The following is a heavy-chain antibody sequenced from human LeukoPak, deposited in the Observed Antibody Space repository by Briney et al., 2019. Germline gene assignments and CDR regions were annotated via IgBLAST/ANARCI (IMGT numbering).Heavy chain of an antibody. D-gene: IGHD1-26*01. J-gene: IGHJ4*02. CDR3: ARVNLVGATHFDY. CDR1: GGTFSSYA. CDR2: IIPIFGTA. Sequence: GASVKVSCKASGGTFSSYAISWVRQAPGQGLEWMGGIIPIFGTANYAQKFQGRVTITTDESTSTAYMELSSLRSEDTAVYYYARVNLVGATHFDYWGQGTLVTVSS. V-gene: IGHV1-69*05.